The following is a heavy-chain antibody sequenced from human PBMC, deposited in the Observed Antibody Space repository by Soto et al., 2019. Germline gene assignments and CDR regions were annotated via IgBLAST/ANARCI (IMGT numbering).Heavy chain of an antibody. J-gene: IGHJ4*02. Sequence: PGGSLRLSCAASGFTFSSYAMSWVRQAPGKGLEWVSGITSGGGAFYADSVKGRFTFSRDNSKNTLYLQMNSLRAEDTAVYYCAKAYHYDSSGYGSFDYWGQGTLVTVSS. CDR3: AKAYHYDSSGYGSFDY. CDR1: GFTFSSYA. D-gene: IGHD3-22*01. CDR2: ITSGGGA. V-gene: IGHV3-23*01.